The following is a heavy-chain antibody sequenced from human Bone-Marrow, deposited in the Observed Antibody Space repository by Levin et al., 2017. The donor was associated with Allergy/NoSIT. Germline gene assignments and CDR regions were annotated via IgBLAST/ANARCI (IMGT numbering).Heavy chain of an antibody. V-gene: IGHV4-39*01. CDR1: GGSISINSYY. D-gene: IGHD6-19*01. CDR3: ARLGIAVAGTLNWFDP. J-gene: IGHJ5*02. CDR2: IYYSGTT. Sequence: ASETLSLTCTVSGGSISINSYYWGWIRQPPGTGLEWIGSIYYSGTTYYNPSLKSLVTISVDTSKNEFSLNLSSVIAADTAVYYCARLGIAVAGTLNWFDPWGQGTLVTVSS.